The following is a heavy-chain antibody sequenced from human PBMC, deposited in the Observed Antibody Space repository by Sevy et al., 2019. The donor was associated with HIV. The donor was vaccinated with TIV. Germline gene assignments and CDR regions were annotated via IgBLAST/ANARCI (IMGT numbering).Heavy chain of an antibody. J-gene: IGHJ5*02. CDR2: ISSSGSTI. CDR1: GFTLSDYY. D-gene: IGHD2-2*01. CDR3: ARDRYGVVVPAAKNWFDP. Sequence: GGSLRLSCAASGFTLSDYYMSWIRQAPGKGLEWVSYISSSGSTIYYADSVKGRFTISRDNAKNSLYLQMNSLRAEDTAVYYCARDRYGVVVPAAKNWFDPWGQGTLVTISS. V-gene: IGHV3-11*01.